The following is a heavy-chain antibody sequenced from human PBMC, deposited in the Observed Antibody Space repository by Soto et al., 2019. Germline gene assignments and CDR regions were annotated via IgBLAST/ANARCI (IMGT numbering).Heavy chain of an antibody. J-gene: IGHJ5*01. CDR3: AIHSGPFTIGGAGVDS. CDR1: GASVRDSNYY. D-gene: IGHD3-10*01. CDR2: VYYRGTT. V-gene: IGHV4-39*02. Sequence: QLHLQESGPGLVKPSETLSLTCIVSGASVRDSNYYWGWIRQSPGKGLEWIGSVYYRGTTYYTPSLQIHVPISVDTSKNLSSLFLKSVSATDTAVYYCAIHSGPFTIGGAGVDSWGQGALVTFSS.